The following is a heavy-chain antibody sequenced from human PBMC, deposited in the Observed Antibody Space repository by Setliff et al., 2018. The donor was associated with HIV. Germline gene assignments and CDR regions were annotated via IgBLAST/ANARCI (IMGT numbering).Heavy chain of an antibody. CDR3: ARGHTWNYYGGDYFDY. Sequence: SETLSLTCTVSGASMGRHYWSWIRQPPGKGLEWIGNIYYGESITYNPSLKSRVTISIDTSKNHVSLKLSSVTTADTAVYYCARGHTWNYYGGDYFDYWGQGSLVTVSS. CDR2: IYYGESI. J-gene: IGHJ4*02. CDR1: GASMGRHY. V-gene: IGHV4-59*11. D-gene: IGHD1-7*01.